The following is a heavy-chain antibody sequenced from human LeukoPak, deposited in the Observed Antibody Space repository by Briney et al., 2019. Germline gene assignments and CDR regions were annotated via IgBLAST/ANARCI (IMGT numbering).Heavy chain of an antibody. CDR3: AKDWTSHNGVYDCLDF. D-gene: IGHD3-16*01. CDR2: IGGPAET. CDR1: GFSFDVHA. J-gene: IGHJ4*02. V-gene: IGHV3-23*01. Sequence: QPGGSLRLSCAASGFSFDVHAMTWVRQAPGKGPEWVATIGGPAETFYADSVRGRFTISRDNSRYTLYLQTNRLRAEDSALYYCAKDWTSHNGVYDCLDFWGQGTQVTVSS.